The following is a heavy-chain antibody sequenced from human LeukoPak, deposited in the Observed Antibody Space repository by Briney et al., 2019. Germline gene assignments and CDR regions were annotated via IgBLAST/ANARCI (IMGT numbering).Heavy chain of an antibody. CDR2: ISYDGSNK. V-gene: IGHV3-30-3*01. CDR3: ARDPNIRFLEWLFDY. Sequence: GGSLRLSCAASGFTFSSYAMHWVRQAPGKGLEWVAVISYDGSNKYYADSVKGRFTISRDNSKNTLYLQMNSLRAEDTAVYYCARDPNIRFLEWLFDYWGQGTLVTVSS. J-gene: IGHJ4*02. CDR1: GFTFSSYA. D-gene: IGHD3-3*01.